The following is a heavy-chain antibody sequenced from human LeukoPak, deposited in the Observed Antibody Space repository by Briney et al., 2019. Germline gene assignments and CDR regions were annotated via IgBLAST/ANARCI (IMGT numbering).Heavy chain of an antibody. J-gene: IGHJ3*02. Sequence: ASVKVSCKASGYTFTSYDINWVRQAPGQGLEWMGWMNPNSGNTGYAQKFQGRVTMTRNTSISTAYMELSSLRSEDTAVYYCARPFYYGSGNDAFDIWGQGTMVTVSS. CDR3: ARPFYYGSGNDAFDI. D-gene: IGHD3-10*01. CDR1: GYTFTSYD. V-gene: IGHV1-8*01. CDR2: MNPNSGNT.